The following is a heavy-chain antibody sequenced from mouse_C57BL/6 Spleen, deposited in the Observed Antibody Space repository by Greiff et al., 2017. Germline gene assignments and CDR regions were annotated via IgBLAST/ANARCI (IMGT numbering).Heavy chain of an antibody. CDR2: IDPSDSYT. D-gene: IGHD5-1*01. Sequence: QVQLQQPGAELVMPGASVKLSCKASGYTFTSYWMHWVKQRPGQGLEWLGEIDPSDSYTNYNQKFQGKSTLTVAQSSSTAYMQLSSLTSEDSAVYYCARSNLQYFDVWGTGTTVTVSS. CDR1: GYTFTSYW. J-gene: IGHJ1*03. V-gene: IGHV1-69*01. CDR3: ARSNLQYFDV.